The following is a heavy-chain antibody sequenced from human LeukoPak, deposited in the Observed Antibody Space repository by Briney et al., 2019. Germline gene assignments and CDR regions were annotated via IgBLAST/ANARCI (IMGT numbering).Heavy chain of an antibody. CDR1: GYSFTSNW. CDR3: ARQPEGTWFDP. J-gene: IGHJ5*02. V-gene: IGHV5-10-1*01. D-gene: IGHD1-1*01. CDR2: IDPSDSYT. Sequence: GESLKISCKGSGYSFTSNWISWVRQMPGKGLEWIGRIDPSDSYTNSSPSFQGHVTISADKSISTAYLQWSSLKASDTAMYYCARQPEGTWFDPWGQGTLVTVSS.